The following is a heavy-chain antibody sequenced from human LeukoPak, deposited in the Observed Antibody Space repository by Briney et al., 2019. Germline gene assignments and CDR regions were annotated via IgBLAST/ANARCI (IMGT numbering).Heavy chain of an antibody. V-gene: IGHV1-46*01. CDR3: ARDLGGTKCCAPFDY. D-gene: IGHD2-2*01. Sequence: ASVKVSCKASGYTFTSYYMYWVRQAPGQGLEWMGIINPSGGSTSYAQKFQGRVTLTRDTSTSTVYMELSSLRSKDTAVYYCARDLGGTKCCAPFDYWGQGTLVTVSS. CDR2: INPSGGST. CDR1: GYTFTSYY. J-gene: IGHJ4*02.